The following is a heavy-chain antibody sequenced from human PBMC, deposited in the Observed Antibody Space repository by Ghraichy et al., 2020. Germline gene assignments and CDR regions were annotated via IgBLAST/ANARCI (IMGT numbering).Heavy chain of an antibody. Sequence: GSLRLSCAASGFTFSSYGMHWVRQAPGKGLEWVAVIWYDGSNKYYADSVKGRFTISRDNSKNTLYLQMNSLRAEDTAVYYCARDQDIVAASYYYYYGMDVWGQGTTVTVSS. CDR1: GFTFSSYG. J-gene: IGHJ6*02. V-gene: IGHV3-33*01. CDR2: IWYDGSNK. D-gene: IGHD5-12*01. CDR3: ARDQDIVAASYYYYYGMDV.